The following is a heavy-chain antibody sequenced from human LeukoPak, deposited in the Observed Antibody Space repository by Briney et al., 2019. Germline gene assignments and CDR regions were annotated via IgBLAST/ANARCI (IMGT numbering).Heavy chain of an antibody. V-gene: IGHV1-2*02. CDR2: INPNSGGT. D-gene: IGHD3-10*01. J-gene: IGHJ6*02. CDR3: ARDGDYYGSGNYYYGMDV. CDR1: GYTFTGYY. Sequence: ASVKVSCKTSGYTFTGYYMHWVRQAPGQGLEWIVWINPNSGGTNYAQKFQGRVTMTRDTSISTAYMELSRLRSDDTAVYYCARDGDYYGSGNYYYGMDVWGQGTTVTVSS.